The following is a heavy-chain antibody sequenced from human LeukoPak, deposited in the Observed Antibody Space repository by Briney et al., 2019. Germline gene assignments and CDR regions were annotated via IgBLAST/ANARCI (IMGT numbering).Heavy chain of an antibody. J-gene: IGHJ4*02. Sequence: GGSLRLSCAASGFIVSGDHMIWVRQAPGKGLVWVSRINSDGSSTSYADSVKGRFTISRDNAKNTLYLQMNSLRAEDTAVYYCARAPRAYRDYFDYWGQGTLVTVSS. CDR2: INSDGSST. CDR3: ARAPRAYRDYFDY. CDR1: GFIVSGDH. V-gene: IGHV3-74*01. D-gene: IGHD1-14*01.